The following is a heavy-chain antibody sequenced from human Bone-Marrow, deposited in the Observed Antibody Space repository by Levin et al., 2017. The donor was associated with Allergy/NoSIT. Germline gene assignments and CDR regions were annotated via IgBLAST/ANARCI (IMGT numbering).Heavy chain of an antibody. J-gene: IGHJ4*02. D-gene: IGHD5-18*01. CDR2: ITRNSNNI. CDR3: VGEEMPDGGYLFDN. Sequence: GGSLRLSCAASGFTFSDYYMAWIRQAPGKGLEWVSYITRNSNNIYYADSVRGRFTISRDNAQNSLFLQMNSLRAEDTAVYYWVGEEMPDGGYLFDNWGQGALVTVSS. CDR1: GFTFSDYY. V-gene: IGHV3-11*01.